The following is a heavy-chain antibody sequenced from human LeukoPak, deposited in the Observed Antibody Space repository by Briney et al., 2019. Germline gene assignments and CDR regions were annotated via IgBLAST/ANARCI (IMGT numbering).Heavy chain of an antibody. CDR2: ISYDGSNK. CDR1: GFTFSSYA. V-gene: IGHV3-30-3*01. J-gene: IGHJ4*02. CDR3: ARVEMATISVGYFDY. Sequence: PGRSLRFSCAASGFTFSSYAMHGVRQAPGKGLEWVAVISYDGSNKYYADSVKGRFTISRDNSKNTLYLQMNSLRAEDTAVYYCARVEMATISVGYFDYWGQGTLVTVSS. D-gene: IGHD5-24*01.